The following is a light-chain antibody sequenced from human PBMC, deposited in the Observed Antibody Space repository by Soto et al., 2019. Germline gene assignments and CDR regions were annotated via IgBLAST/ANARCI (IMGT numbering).Light chain of an antibody. CDR1: QGISSY. J-gene: IGKJ3*01. CDR2: AAS. V-gene: IGKV1-8*01. CDR3: QQYYSYLFT. Sequence: AIRMTQSPSSFSASTGGRVTITCRASQGISSYLAWYQQKPGKAPKLLIYAASTLQSGVPSRFSGSGSGTDFTLTISCLQSEDFATYYCQQYYSYLFTFGPGTKVDIK.